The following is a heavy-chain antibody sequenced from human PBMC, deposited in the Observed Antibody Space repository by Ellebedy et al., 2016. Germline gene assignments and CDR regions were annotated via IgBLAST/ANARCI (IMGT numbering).Heavy chain of an antibody. J-gene: IGHJ4*02. Sequence: SVKVSXXASGGTFSSYAISWVRQAPGQGLEWMGGIIPIFGTANYAQKFQGRVTMTRDTSTSTVYMELSSLRSEDTAVYYCARDLDYWGQGTLVTVSS. CDR2: IIPIFGTA. V-gene: IGHV1-69*05. CDR3: ARDLDY. CDR1: GGTFSSYA.